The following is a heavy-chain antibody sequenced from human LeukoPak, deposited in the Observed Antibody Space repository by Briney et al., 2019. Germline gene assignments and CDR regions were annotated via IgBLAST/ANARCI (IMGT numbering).Heavy chain of an antibody. Sequence: GRSLRLSCAASGFTFSSYAMHWVRQAPGKGLEWVAVISYDGSNKYYADSVKGRFTISRDNSKNTLYLQMNSLRAEDTALYYCAKVLRGGSYYYYGMDVWGQGTTVTVSS. J-gene: IGHJ6*02. V-gene: IGHV3-30-3*01. CDR2: ISYDGSNK. CDR1: GFTFSSYA. CDR3: AKVLRGGSYYYYGMDV. D-gene: IGHD1-26*01.